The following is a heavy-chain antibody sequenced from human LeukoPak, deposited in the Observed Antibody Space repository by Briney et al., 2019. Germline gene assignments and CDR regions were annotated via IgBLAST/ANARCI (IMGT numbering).Heavy chain of an antibody. Sequence: SETLSLTCTVSGVSISSYYWSWVRQPPGKGLEWIWRISDSGDTNYNPSLKSRLTISVDTSKKQFSLKLNSMTPEDTAVYYCARDSYYDTRGHFNDTFDMWGQGTLVTVSS. CDR2: ISDSGDT. D-gene: IGHD3-22*01. CDR3: ARDSYYDTRGHFNDTFDM. J-gene: IGHJ3*02. V-gene: IGHV4-59*01. CDR1: GVSISSYY.